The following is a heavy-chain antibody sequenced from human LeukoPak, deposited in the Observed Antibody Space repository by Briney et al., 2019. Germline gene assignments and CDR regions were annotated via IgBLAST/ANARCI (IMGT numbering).Heavy chain of an antibody. D-gene: IGHD1-26*01. CDR3: VRAWGGGSYSDAFDI. CDR2: ISSSSSHI. J-gene: IGHJ3*02. V-gene: IGHV3-21*06. CDR1: RFTLCYYN. Sequence: GGSLTLLCAASRFTLCYYNMKCLRQATGKALVGLSYISSSSSHIYYADSVKGRFTISRDNAKNSLYLQMSSLRVEDTAVFYCVRAWGGGSYSDAFDIWGQGTMVTVSS.